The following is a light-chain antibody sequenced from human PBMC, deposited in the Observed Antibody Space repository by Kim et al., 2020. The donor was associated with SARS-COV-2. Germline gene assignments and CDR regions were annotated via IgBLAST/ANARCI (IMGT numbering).Light chain of an antibody. Sequence: VTPGERATLSCRASQSVSSNLAWYQQKPGQAPRLLIYGASTRATGIPARFSGSGSGTEFTLTISSLQSEDFAVYYCQQYNNWPPYPFGQGTKLEI. CDR2: GAS. CDR1: QSVSSN. J-gene: IGKJ2*01. V-gene: IGKV3-15*01. CDR3: QQYNNWPPYP.